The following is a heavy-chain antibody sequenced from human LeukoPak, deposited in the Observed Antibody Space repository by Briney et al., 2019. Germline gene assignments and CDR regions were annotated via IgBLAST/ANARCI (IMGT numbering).Heavy chain of an antibody. CDR1: GFTFSSYA. V-gene: IGHV3-30-3*01. D-gene: IGHD4-17*01. CDR3: ARDLFYGDYWAGAFDI. J-gene: IGHJ3*02. Sequence: GGSLRLSCAASGFTFSSYAMHWVRQAPGKGLEWVAVISYDGSNKYYADSVKGRFTISRDNSKNTLYLQMNSLRAEDTAVYYCARDLFYGDYWAGAFDIWGQGTMVTVSS. CDR2: ISYDGSNK.